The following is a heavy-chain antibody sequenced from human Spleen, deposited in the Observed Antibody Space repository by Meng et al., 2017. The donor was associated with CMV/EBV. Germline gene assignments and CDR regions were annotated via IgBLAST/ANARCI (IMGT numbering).Heavy chain of an antibody. J-gene: IGHJ6*02. Sequence: ASVKVSCKVSGYTFTIYGVSWVRQAPGQGLKWMGWINPYNGTTKYAQKFQGRVTMTTDTSTSTVYMELRSLRSDDTAVYYCARGEYSNYHQYYYAMDVWGQGTTVTVSS. CDR3: ARGEYSNYHQYYYAMDV. V-gene: IGHV1-18*01. CDR1: GYTFTIYG. CDR2: INPYNGTT. D-gene: IGHD4-11*01.